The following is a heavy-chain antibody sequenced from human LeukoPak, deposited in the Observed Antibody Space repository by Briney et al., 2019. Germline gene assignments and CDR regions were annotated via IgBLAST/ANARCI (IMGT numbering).Heavy chain of an antibody. J-gene: IGHJ5*02. D-gene: IGHD2-2*01. V-gene: IGHV1-18*01. CDR1: GYTFTSYG. CDR2: ISAYNGNT. CDR3: ARYCSSTSCPGPFRYWFDP. Sequence: GASVKVSCKASGYTFTSYGISWVRQAPGQGLEWMGWISAYNGNTNYAQKLQGRVTMTTDTSTSTAYMELRSLRSDDTAVYYCARYCSSTSCPGPFRYWFDPWGQGTLVTVSS.